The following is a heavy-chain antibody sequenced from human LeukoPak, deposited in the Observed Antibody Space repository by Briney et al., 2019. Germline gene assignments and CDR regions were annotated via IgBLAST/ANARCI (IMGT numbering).Heavy chain of an antibody. V-gene: IGHV3-53*01. CDR2: IYRGGST. CDR3: ARDDNLDY. Sequence: PGGSLRLSCAASGFTVSSIYMSWVRQAPGKGLEWASVIYRGGSTYYADSVKGRFTISRDKSKNTLYLQMNSLRAEDTAVYYCARDDNLDYWGQGTLVTVSS. J-gene: IGHJ4*02. CDR1: GFTVSSIY.